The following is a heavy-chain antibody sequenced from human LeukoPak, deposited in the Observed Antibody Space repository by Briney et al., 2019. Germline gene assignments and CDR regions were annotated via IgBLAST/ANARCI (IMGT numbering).Heavy chain of an antibody. Sequence: GGSLRLSCGASGFTFSSYAMSWVRQTPGRGLEWVAGVSPSGGRTLYADSVEGCFTISRDNANNTVYLQLSSLRAEDSALYYCAKVRGVYCSSPACYYYDSWGQGTPVTVSS. CDR2: VSPSGGRT. V-gene: IGHV3-23*01. CDR1: GFTFSSYA. J-gene: IGHJ4*02. D-gene: IGHD2-2*01. CDR3: AKVRGVYCSSPACYYYDS.